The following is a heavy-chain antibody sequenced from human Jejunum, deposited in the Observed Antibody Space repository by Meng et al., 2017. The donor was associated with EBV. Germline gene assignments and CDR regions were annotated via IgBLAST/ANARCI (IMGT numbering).Heavy chain of an antibody. Sequence: QVQLQQWGAGLLKPSGTLSLTCVVSGGSISDNDWWSWVRQPPGKGLEWLGEIYHGGGTNYNPSLESRVTISVDKSKNQFSLKLNSVTVADTAVYYCAGNGYYALEYWGPGILVTVAS. J-gene: IGHJ4*02. CDR1: GGSISDNDW. CDR3: AGNGYYALEY. CDR2: IYHGGGT. V-gene: IGHV4-4*02. D-gene: IGHD3-22*01.